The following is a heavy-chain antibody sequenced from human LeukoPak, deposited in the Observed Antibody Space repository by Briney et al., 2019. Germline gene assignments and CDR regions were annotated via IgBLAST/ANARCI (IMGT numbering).Heavy chain of an antibody. V-gene: IGHV4-59*01. D-gene: IGHD4-17*01. CDR2: ISYIGST. J-gene: IGHJ3*02. CDR3: ARDLVTVTKGFDI. CDR1: GCSISSYY. Sequence: SETLSLTCTVSGCSISSYYWSWIRQPPGKGLEWIGYISYIGSTNYNPSLKSRVTISIDTSKNQFSLKLSSVTAADTAVYYCARDLVTVTKGFDIWGQGTMVSVSS.